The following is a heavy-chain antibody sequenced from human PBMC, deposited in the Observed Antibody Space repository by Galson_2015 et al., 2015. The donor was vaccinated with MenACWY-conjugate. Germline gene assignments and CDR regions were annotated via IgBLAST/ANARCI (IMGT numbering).Heavy chain of an antibody. CDR1: GGTFSSYA. J-gene: IGHJ4*02. Sequence: SVKVSCKASGGTFSSYAISWVRQAPGQRLEWMGGIIPIFGTANYAQKFQGRVTITADESTSTAYMELSSLRSEDTAVYYCARVGGTYYYGSGSGFDYWGQGTLVTVSS. CDR2: IIPIFGTA. CDR3: ARVGGTYYYGSGSGFDY. D-gene: IGHD3-10*01. V-gene: IGHV1-69*13.